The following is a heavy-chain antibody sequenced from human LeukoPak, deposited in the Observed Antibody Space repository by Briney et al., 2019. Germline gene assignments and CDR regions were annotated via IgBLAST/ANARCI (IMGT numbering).Heavy chain of an antibody. V-gene: IGHV4-59*01. D-gene: IGHD3-3*01. CDR3: ARAAPYYDFWSGYSTNNYYYYYGMDV. J-gene: IGHJ6*02. Sequence: SETLSLTCTVSGGSISSYYWIWIRQPPGKGLEWIGYIYYSGSTNYNPSLKSRVTISVDTSKNQFSLKLSSVTAADTAVYYCARAAPYYDFWSGYSTNNYYYYYGMDVWGQGTTVTVSS. CDR2: IYYSGST. CDR1: GGSISSYY.